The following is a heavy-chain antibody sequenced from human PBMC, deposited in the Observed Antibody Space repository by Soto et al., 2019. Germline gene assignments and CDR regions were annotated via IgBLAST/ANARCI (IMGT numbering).Heavy chain of an antibody. D-gene: IGHD3-3*01. Sequence: QVQLVQSGAEVKKPGSSVKVSCKASGGTLSNYAIAWVRLAPGQGLEWVGGVIPIFSIMKYAQKFQDRVTFTADDSTNTAYMELSSLTSEDTAVYYCERGRTIFGVVNFDYWGQGTLVTVSS. CDR1: GGTLSNYA. J-gene: IGHJ4*02. CDR3: ERGRTIFGVVNFDY. V-gene: IGHV1-69*01. CDR2: VIPIFSIM.